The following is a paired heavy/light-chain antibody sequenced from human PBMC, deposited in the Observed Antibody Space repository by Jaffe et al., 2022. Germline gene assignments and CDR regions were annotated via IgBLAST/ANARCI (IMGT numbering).Light chain of an antibody. J-gene: IGKJ4*01. CDR1: QSVSSY. Sequence: EIVLTQSPATLSLSPGERATLSCRASQSVSSYLAWYQQKPGQAPRLLIYDASNRATGIPARFSGSGSGTDFTLTISSLEPEDFAVYYCQQRSNWPPATFGGGTKVEIK. CDR2: DAS. CDR3: QQRSNWPPAT. V-gene: IGKV3-11*01.
Heavy chain of an antibody. CDR3: AKDSNGIAAAGPFFFYYYMDV. Sequence: QVQLVESGGGVVQPGRSLRLSCAASGFTFSSYGMHWVRQAPGKGLEWVAVISYDGSNKYYADSVKGRFTISRDNSKNTLYLQMNSLRAEDTAVYYCAKDSNGIAAAGPFFFYYYMDVWGKGTTVTVSS. J-gene: IGHJ6*03. CDR1: GFTFSSYG. D-gene: IGHD6-13*01. CDR2: ISYDGSNK. V-gene: IGHV3-30*18.